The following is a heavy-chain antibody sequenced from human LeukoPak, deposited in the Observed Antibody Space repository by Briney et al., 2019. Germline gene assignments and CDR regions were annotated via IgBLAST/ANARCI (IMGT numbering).Heavy chain of an antibody. CDR2: ISYDGSNK. J-gene: IGHJ4*02. D-gene: IGHD3-9*01. CDR3: ARDWRTPTYYDILTGYYAQHTGGDY. V-gene: IGHV3-30*01. Sequence: PGRSLRLSCAASGFTFSSYAMHWVRQAPGKGLEWVAVISYDGSNKYYADSVKGRFTISRDNSKNTLYLQLNSLRAEDTAVYYCARDWRTPTYYDILTGYYAQHTGGDYWGQGTLVTVSS. CDR1: GFTFSSYA.